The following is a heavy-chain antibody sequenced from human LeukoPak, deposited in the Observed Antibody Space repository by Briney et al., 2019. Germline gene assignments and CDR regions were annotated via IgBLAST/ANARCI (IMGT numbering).Heavy chain of an antibody. Sequence: PGGSLRLSCAASGFTFSSYGMHWVRQAPGKGLEWVAVIWYDGSNKYYADSVKGRFTISRDNSKNTLYLQMNSLRAEDTAVYYCARDRVSWNYERVAFDIWGQGTMVTVSS. J-gene: IGHJ3*02. D-gene: IGHD1-7*01. CDR2: IWYDGSNK. V-gene: IGHV3-33*01. CDR1: GFTFSSYG. CDR3: ARDRVSWNYERVAFDI.